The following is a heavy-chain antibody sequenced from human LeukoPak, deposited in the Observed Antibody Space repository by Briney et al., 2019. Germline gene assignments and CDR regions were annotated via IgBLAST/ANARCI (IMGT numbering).Heavy chain of an antibody. D-gene: IGHD5-18*01. J-gene: IGHJ4*02. CDR2: ISWNSGSI. CDR1: GFTFDDYA. Sequence: GGSLRLSCAASGFTFDDYAMHWVRQAPGKGLEWVPGISWNSGSIGYADSVKGRFTISRDNAKNSLYLQMNSLRAEDMALYYCAKGDTAMVVPGGVFDYWGQGTLVTVSS. CDR3: AKGDTAMVVPGGVFDY. V-gene: IGHV3-9*03.